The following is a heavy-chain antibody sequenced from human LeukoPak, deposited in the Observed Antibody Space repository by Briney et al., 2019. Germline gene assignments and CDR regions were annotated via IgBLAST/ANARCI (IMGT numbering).Heavy chain of an antibody. J-gene: IGHJ5*02. Sequence: SETLSLTCAVHGGSFSGYYWTWIRQPPGKGLEWIGEINHSGSTNYNPSLKSRVTMSVDTSKNQFSLKLSSVTAADTAVYYCARESGSYYWGWWFDPWGQGTLVTVSS. V-gene: IGHV4-34*01. CDR2: INHSGST. CDR1: GGSFSGYY. D-gene: IGHD1-26*01. CDR3: ARESGSYYWGWWFDP.